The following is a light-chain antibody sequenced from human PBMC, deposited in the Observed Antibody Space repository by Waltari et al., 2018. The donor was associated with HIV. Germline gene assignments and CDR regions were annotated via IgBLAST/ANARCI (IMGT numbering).Light chain of an antibody. Sequence: SSELTQPPSVSVSPGQTARIPCSGSASPKPHTHWFQQKPGQAPLGVIHKNTERPSGIPERFSASRSGTTVTLTISGVQTDDEADYYCLSADSSGTYVFGPGTTVTVL. V-gene: IGLV3-25*03. J-gene: IGLJ1*01. CDR2: KNT. CDR1: ASPKPH. CDR3: LSADSSGTYV.